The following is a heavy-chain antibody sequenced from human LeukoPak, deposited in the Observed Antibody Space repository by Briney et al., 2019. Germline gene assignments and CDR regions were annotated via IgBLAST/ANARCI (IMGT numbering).Heavy chain of an antibody. V-gene: IGHV4-61*02. CDR3: TRGVVGATAGGD. D-gene: IGHD1-26*01. CDR2: ILSSGTT. J-gene: IGHJ4*02. CDR1: GGSITSGTYL. Sequence: SETLFLTCTVSGGSITSGTYLWSWVRQSAGKGLEWIGRILSSGTTDYNPSLKSRVTILRDTAKNQFSLLLSSVTAADTAAYYCTRGVVGATAGGDWGQGTLVTVSS.